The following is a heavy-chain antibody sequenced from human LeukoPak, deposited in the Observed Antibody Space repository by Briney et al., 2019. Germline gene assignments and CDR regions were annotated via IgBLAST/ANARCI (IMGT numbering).Heavy chain of an antibody. D-gene: IGHD3-22*01. CDR1: GGSISSGGYY. CDR3: ARRAGRVVITHYYMDV. Sequence: SETLSLTCTVSGGSISSGGYYWSWIRQPPGKGLEWIGYIYHSGSTYYNPSLKSRVTISVDRSKNQFSLKLSSVTAADTAVYYCARRAGRVVITHYYMDVWGKGTTVTVSS. J-gene: IGHJ6*03. CDR2: IYHSGST. V-gene: IGHV4-30-2*01.